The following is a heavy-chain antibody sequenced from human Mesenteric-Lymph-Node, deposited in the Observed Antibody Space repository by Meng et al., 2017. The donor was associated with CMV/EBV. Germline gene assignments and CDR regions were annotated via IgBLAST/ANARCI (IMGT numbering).Heavy chain of an antibody. CDR3: ARPQGVYDPLYFDY. D-gene: IGHD5/OR15-5a*01. J-gene: IGHJ4*02. CDR2: IIPILGIA. CDR1: GGTFSSYA. V-gene: IGHV1-69*10. Sequence: SVKVSCKASGGTFSSYAISWVRQAPGQGLEWMGGIIPILGIANYAQKFQGRVTITADKSTSTAYMELSSLRSEDTAVYYCARPQGVYDPLYFDYWGQGTLVTVSS.